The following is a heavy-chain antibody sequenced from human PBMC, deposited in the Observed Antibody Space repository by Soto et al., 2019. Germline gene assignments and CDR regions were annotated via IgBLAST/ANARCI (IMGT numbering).Heavy chain of an antibody. D-gene: IGHD2-2*01. Sequence: GGSLRLSCAGSGFTFRSYWMSWVRQAPGKGLVWVANIKEDGSEKSYVDSVRGRFTISRDNAKNTLYLQMNSLKAEDTAVYYCTRDEHQLGDSWGQGTLVIVSS. J-gene: IGHJ4*02. V-gene: IGHV3-7*01. CDR3: TRDEHQLGDS. CDR2: IKEDGSEK. CDR1: GFTFRSYW.